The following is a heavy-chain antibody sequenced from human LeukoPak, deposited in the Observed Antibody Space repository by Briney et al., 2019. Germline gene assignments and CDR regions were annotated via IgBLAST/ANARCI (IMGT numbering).Heavy chain of an antibody. CDR2: ISAYNGNT. CDR1: GYTFTTYG. J-gene: IGHJ4*02. V-gene: IGHV1-18*01. Sequence: GASVKDSCKASGYTFTTYGISWVRQAPRQGLEWMGWISAYNGNTNYAQKLQGRVTMTTDTSTSTAYMELRRLRSDDTAVYYCARGPYCSGGTCYSQYFDYWGQGTLVTASS. CDR3: ARGPYCSGGTCYSQYFDY. D-gene: IGHD2-15*01.